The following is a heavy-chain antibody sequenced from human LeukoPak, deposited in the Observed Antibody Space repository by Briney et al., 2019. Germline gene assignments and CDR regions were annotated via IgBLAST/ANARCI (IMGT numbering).Heavy chain of an antibody. J-gene: IGHJ4*02. CDR1: GDSITNFY. D-gene: IGHD2-2*01. CDR3: ARGSAPGGFDY. Sequence: SETLSLTCTVSGDSITNFYWSWIRQPAGKGLEWIGRIYTTGSTNYNPSLKSRVTMSVDTSNNQFSLNLNFVTAADTAVYYCARGSAPGGFDYWGQGTLVTVSS. V-gene: IGHV4-4*07. CDR2: IYTTGST.